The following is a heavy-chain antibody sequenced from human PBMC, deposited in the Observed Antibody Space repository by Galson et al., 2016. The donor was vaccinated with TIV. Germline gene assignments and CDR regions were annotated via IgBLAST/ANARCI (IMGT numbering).Heavy chain of an antibody. J-gene: IGHJ3*02. D-gene: IGHD2-21*01. Sequence: QSGAEVKKPGESLKISCQGSGYSFNNYWIGWARQMPGKGLEWMGIIYPRDSDTRYSPSFQGQVTISVDKSISTAYLQWSGLKASDTAIYYGTTCRGGACRHDAFDMWGQGTMVTVSS. CDR1: GYSFNNYW. V-gene: IGHV5-51*01. CDR2: IYPRDSDT. CDR3: TTCRGGACRHDAFDM.